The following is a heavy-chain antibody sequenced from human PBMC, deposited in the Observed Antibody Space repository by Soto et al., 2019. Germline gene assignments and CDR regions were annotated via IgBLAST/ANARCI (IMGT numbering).Heavy chain of an antibody. CDR3: ATPSSVMTASGIVY. J-gene: IGHJ4*02. V-gene: IGHV4-39*01. CDR1: GASISSSDYS. CDR2: ISYSGST. D-gene: IGHD6-13*01. Sequence: QLHLQESGPGLVKPSETLSLTCTVSGASISSSDYSWGWVRQSPGKGLEWIGNISYSGSTYYNPSLKSRVSLSVDTSKSQFSLTLNFVTAADTAVYYCATPSSVMTASGIVYWGQGTLVTVSS.